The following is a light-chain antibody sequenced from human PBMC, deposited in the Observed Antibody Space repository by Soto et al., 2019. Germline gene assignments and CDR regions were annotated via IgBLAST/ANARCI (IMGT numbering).Light chain of an antibody. CDR2: NDN. Sequence: QSVLTQPPSASGTPGQRVTISCSGSSSNIGSNTVNWFQQLPGTAPKLLIFNDNQRPSGVPDRFSGSKSGTSASLAISGLQSEDEADYYCATWDDSLNGYVFGTATKVTVL. V-gene: IGLV1-44*01. CDR3: ATWDDSLNGYV. CDR1: SSNIGSNT. J-gene: IGLJ1*01.